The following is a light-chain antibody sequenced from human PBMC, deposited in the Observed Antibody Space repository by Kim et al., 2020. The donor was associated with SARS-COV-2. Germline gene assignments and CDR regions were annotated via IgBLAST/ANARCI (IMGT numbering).Light chain of an antibody. Sequence: DIQMTQSPSSLSASVGDRVTITCRASQSISSYLNWYQQKPGKAPKLLIYAASSLQSGVPSRFSGSGSGTDFTLTISSLQPEDFATYYCQQSSRTPPLTFGGGTKVDIK. CDR3: QQSSRTPPLT. CDR1: QSISSY. J-gene: IGKJ4*01. V-gene: IGKV1-39*01. CDR2: AAS.